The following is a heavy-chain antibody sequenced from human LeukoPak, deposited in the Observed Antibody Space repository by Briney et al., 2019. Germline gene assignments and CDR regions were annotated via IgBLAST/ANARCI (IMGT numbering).Heavy chain of an antibody. CDR3: ARGYCSGGSCYRYLGFWFDP. J-gene: IGHJ5*02. D-gene: IGHD2-15*01. V-gene: IGHV4-39*07. CDR2: IHYSGST. CDR1: GGSISSSSYY. Sequence: SETLSLTCTVSGGSISSSSYYWGWIRQPPGKGLEWIGSIHYSGSTNYNPSLKSRVTISVDTSKNQFSLKLSSVTAADTAVYYCARGYCSGGSCYRYLGFWFDPWGQGTLVTVSS.